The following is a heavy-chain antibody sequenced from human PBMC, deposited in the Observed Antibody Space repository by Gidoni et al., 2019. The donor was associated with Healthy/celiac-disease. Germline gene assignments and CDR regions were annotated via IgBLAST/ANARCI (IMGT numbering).Heavy chain of an antibody. D-gene: IGHD6-19*01. CDR3: ATAYRSGWYDIMAFRRDNWFDP. Sequence: QLQLQESGPGLVKPSETLSLTCTVSGGSISSSSYYWGWIRQPPGKGLEWIGSIYYSGSTYYNPSLKCRVTISVDTSKTQFSLKRSSVTAADTAVHYCATAYRSGWYDIMAFRRDNWFDPWGQGTLVTVSS. CDR2: IYYSGST. CDR1: GGSISSSSYY. J-gene: IGHJ5*02. V-gene: IGHV4-39*01.